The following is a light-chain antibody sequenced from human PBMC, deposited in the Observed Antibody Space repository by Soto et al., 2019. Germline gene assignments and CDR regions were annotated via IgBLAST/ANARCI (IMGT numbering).Light chain of an antibody. Sequence: DIQMTQSPSSLAASVGDRVTISCRASQGISNYLAWYQQKPGKAPKLLIYATSTLQSGVSSRFTGSGSGTDFTLTISSLQPEDVATYYYQKYNWPPFTFGPGTKVDI. V-gene: IGKV1-27*01. CDR2: ATS. CDR1: QGISNY. J-gene: IGKJ3*01. CDR3: QKYNWPPFT.